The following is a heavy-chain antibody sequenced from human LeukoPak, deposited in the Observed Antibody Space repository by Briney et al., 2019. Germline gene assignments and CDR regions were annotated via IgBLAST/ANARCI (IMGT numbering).Heavy chain of an antibody. CDR1: GFTFSSYA. Sequence: GGSLRLSCAASGFTFSSYAMSWVRQAPGKGLEWVSAISGSGGSTDYADSVKGRFTISRDNSKNTLYLQMNSLRAEDTAVYYCANTLGRDYYDSSGYSRPFDYWGQGTLVTVSS. V-gene: IGHV3-23*01. CDR3: ANTLGRDYYDSSGYSRPFDY. CDR2: ISGSGGST. J-gene: IGHJ4*02. D-gene: IGHD3-22*01.